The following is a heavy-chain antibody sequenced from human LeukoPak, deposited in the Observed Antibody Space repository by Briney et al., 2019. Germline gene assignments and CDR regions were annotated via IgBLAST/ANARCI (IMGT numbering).Heavy chain of an antibody. J-gene: IGHJ4*02. CDR1: GYTFTGYY. Sequence: ASVKVSCKASGYTFTGYYMHWVRQAPGQGLEWMGRINPNSGGTNYAQKFQGRVTMTRDTSISTAYMELSRLRSDDTAVYYCARARGDIVVVTGQRAFDYWGQGTLVTVSS. CDR3: ARARGDIVVVTGQRAFDY. CDR2: INPNSGGT. D-gene: IGHD2-21*02. V-gene: IGHV1-2*06.